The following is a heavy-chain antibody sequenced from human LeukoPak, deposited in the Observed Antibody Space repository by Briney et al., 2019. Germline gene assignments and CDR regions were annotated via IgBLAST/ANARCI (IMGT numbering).Heavy chain of an antibody. CDR2: IRYDGSNK. CDR3: AKGDGYNWYYFDY. J-gene: IGHJ4*02. V-gene: IGHV3-30*02. D-gene: IGHD5-24*01. CDR1: GFTFSSYG. Sequence: GGSLRLSCAASGFTFSSYGMHWVRQAPGKGLEWVAFIRYDGSNKYYADSVKGRFTISRDNSKNTLYLQMNSLRAEDTAVYYCAKGDGYNWYYFDYWGQGTLVTVSS.